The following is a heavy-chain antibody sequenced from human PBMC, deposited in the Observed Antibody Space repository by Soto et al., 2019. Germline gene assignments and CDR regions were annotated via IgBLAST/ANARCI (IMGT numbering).Heavy chain of an antibody. D-gene: IGHD2-21*01. Sequence: ASETLSLTCTVSGGAISKDYWSWIRQPPGKGLEWIGYIYYSGSTDYNPSLKSRLTISVDTSKNQFSLKLSSVTAADTAVYYCARFYCGGGYCDHVTLFGCWGQGTLVTVAS. J-gene: IGHJ4*02. CDR1: GGAISKDY. V-gene: IGHV4-59*01. CDR3: ARFYCGGGYCDHVTLFGC. CDR2: IYYSGST.